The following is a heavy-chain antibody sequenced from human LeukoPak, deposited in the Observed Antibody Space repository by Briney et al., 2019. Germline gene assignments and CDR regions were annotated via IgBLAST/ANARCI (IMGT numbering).Heavy chain of an antibody. J-gene: IGHJ6*02. Sequence: GGSLRLSCAASGFSFRSYWMHWVRQAPGKGLVWVSRIKTDGSSLDGSSTSYADSVKGRFTISRDNAKNSLYLQMNSLRAEDTALYYCAKDLSIAAAGTYYYYYYGVDVWGQGTTVTVSS. CDR1: GFSFRSYW. CDR3: AKDLSIAAAGTYYYYYYGVDV. CDR2: IKTDGSSLDGSST. D-gene: IGHD6-13*01. V-gene: IGHV3-74*01.